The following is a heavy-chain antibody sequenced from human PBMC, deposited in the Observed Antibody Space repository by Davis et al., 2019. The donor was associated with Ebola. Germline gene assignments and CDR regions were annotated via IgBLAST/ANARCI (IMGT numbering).Heavy chain of an antibody. CDR1: GTSISSYY. V-gene: IGHV4-59*08. CDR2: MYYSGST. CDR3: ARHGFAFHFDY. D-gene: IGHD3-3*02. Sequence: SETLSLTCTVSGTSISSYYWSWIRQSPGKGLEWIGYMYYSGSTNYNPSLKGRVTISVDTSKNQFSLKLSSVTAADTAVYYCARHGFAFHFDYWGQGTLVTVSS. J-gene: IGHJ4*02.